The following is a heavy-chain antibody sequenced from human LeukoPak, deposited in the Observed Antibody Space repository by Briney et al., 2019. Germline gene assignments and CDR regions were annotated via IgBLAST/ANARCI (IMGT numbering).Heavy chain of an antibody. D-gene: IGHD3-9*01. CDR3: ARGNGALRYFDWLSGSHLPSDY. J-gene: IGHJ4*02. Sequence: ASVTVSCKASGYTFTGYYMHWVRQAPGQGVEWMGWINPNSGGTNYAQKLQGRVTMTTDTSTSTAYMELRSLRSDDTAVYYCARGNGALRYFDWLSGSHLPSDYWGQGTLVTVSS. V-gene: IGHV1-2*02. CDR1: GYTFTGYY. CDR2: INPNSGGT.